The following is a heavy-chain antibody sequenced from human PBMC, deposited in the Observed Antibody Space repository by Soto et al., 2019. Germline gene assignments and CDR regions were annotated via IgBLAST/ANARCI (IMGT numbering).Heavy chain of an antibody. D-gene: IGHD1-26*01. V-gene: IGHV4-39*01. CDR1: GGSISSSSYY. CDR3: ATMGTTTGSYYFYY. CDR2: IYYSGST. Sequence: SETLSLTCTVSGGSISSSSYYWGWIRQPPGKGLEWIGSIYYSGSTYYNPSLKSRVTISVDTSKNQFSLRLSSVTAADTAVYYCATMGTTTGSYYFYYWGQGTLVTVSS. J-gene: IGHJ4*02.